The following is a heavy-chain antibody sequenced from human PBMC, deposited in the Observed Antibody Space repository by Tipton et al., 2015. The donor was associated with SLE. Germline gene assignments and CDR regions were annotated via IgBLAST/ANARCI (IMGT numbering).Heavy chain of an antibody. CDR1: GISVSSNY. D-gene: IGHD2-8*02. CDR3: ATVLGSIDPFDD. V-gene: IGHV3-53*01. J-gene: IGHJ4*02. Sequence: SLRLSCAASGISVSSNYMSWVRQAPGKGLEWVSSIHANSDNTYYRDSVKGRFTISRDNSKSTLYLQMNSLRVEDTALYYCATVLGSIDPFDDWGQGTLVTVSS. CDR2: IHANSDNT.